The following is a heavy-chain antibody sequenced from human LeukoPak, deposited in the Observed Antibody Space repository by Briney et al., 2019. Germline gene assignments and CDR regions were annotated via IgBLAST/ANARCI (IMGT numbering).Heavy chain of an antibody. CDR3: ARDTDCSSTSCSGAHTYIDY. V-gene: IGHV1-18*01. D-gene: IGHD2-2*01. CDR2: ISVYNDNT. J-gene: IGHJ4*02. CDR1: GYTFTNYG. Sequence: ASVKVSCKASGYTFTNYGISWVRQAPGQGLEWMGWISVYNDNTNYAQKLQGRVTMTTDTSTSTTYMELRSLRSDDTAVYYCARDTDCSSTSCSGAHTYIDYWGQGTLVTVSS.